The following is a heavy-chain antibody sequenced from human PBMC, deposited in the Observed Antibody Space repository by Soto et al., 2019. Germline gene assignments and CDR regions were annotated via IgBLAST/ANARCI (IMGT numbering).Heavy chain of an antibody. CDR1: GGTFSSYA. J-gene: IGHJ4*02. CDR3: AISLTLTHPIDY. D-gene: IGHD3-16*02. V-gene: IGHV1-69*13. CDR2: IIPIFGTA. Sequence: SVKVSCKASGGTFSSYAIRWVRQAPGQGLEWMGGIIPIFGTANYAQKFQGRVTITADESTSTAYMELSSLRSEDTAVYYCAISLTLTHPIDYWGQGTLVTVSS.